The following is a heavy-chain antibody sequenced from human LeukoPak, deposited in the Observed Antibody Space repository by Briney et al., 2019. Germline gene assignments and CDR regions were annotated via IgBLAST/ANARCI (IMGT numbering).Heavy chain of an antibody. Sequence: SETLSLTCTVSGDSISTSHYYWGWIRQSPGKGLEWIGSIYSSGSTYFNPSLKSRVTVSVATSKKQFSLKLTSVPAPDTAVYYCARAYCTTSVCYPYFDTSGQGTLVTVYS. CDR2: IYSSGST. V-gene: IGHV4-39*01. CDR3: ARAYCTTSVCYPYFDT. CDR1: GDSISTSHYY. J-gene: IGHJ4*02. D-gene: IGHD2-8*01.